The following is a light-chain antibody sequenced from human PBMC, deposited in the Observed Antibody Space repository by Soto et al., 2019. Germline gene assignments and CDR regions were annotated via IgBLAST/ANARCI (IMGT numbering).Light chain of an antibody. CDR1: QDISNY. J-gene: IGKJ1*01. CDR3: EPDDNRPPWT. Sequence: DIQMTQSPSSLSASVGDRVTITCQASQDISNYLNWYQQKPGKAPKLLIYDASNLETGVPSRFSGSGSGTDFTFTISSLQPEDIATDYCEPDDNRPPWTFGQGTKVDSK. CDR2: DAS. V-gene: IGKV1-33*01.